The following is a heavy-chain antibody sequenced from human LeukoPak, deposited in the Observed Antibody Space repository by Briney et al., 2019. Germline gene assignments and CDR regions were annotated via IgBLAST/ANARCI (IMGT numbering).Heavy chain of an antibody. Sequence: ASVKVSCKASGYTFTGYYMNWVRQAPGQGPEWMGRINPSGGSTSYAQKFQGRVTMTRDTSTNTAYMELSSLRSEDTAVYFCARATLSDYYFNYWGQGTLVTVSS. CDR3: ARATLSDYYFNY. CDR1: GYTFTGYY. J-gene: IGHJ4*02. CDR2: INPSGGST. V-gene: IGHV1-46*01.